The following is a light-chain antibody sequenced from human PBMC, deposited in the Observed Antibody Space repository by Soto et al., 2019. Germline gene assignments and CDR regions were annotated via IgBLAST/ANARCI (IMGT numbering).Light chain of an antibody. V-gene: IGKV1-5*03. CDR1: QTISSW. J-gene: IGKJ1*01. CDR2: KAS. CDR3: QNYNSYSEA. Sequence: DIQMTHSPSTLSGSVGYRVTITFRASQTISSWLAWYQQKPGKAPKLLIYKASTLKSGVPSRFSGSGSGTEFTLTISSLQPDDFATYYCQNYNSYSEAFGQGTKVDIK.